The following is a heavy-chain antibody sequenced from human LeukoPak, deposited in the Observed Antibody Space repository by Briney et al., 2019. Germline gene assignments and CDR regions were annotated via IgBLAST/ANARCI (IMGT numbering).Heavy chain of an antibody. D-gene: IGHD6-13*01. CDR3: ARDPALYSSSWYKYGMDV. CDR1: GGSISSSIW. Sequence: PSGTLSLTCAVSGGSISSSIWWSWVRQPPGKGLEWIGEIYHSGSTNYNPSLKSRVTISVDKSKNQFSLKLSSVTAADTAVYYCARDPALYSSSWYKYGMDVWGQGTTVTVSS. V-gene: IGHV4-4*02. J-gene: IGHJ6*02. CDR2: IYHSGST.